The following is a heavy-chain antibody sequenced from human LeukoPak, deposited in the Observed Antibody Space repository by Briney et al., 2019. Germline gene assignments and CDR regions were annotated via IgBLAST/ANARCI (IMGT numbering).Heavy chain of an antibody. J-gene: IGHJ5*02. CDR2: MNPNSGNT. Sequence: GASVKVSCKAPGYTFTSYDINWVRQATGQGLEWMGWMNPNSGNTGYAQKFQGRVTMTRNTSISTAYMELSSLRSEDTAAYYCARGSQHPNWFDPWGQGTLVTVSS. CDR3: ARGSQHPNWFDP. CDR1: GYTFTSYD. V-gene: IGHV1-8*01.